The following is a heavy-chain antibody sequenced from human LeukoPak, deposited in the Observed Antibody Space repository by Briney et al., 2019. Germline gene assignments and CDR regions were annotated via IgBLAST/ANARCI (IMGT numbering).Heavy chain of an antibody. J-gene: IGHJ4*02. CDR1: GGSISSRGYY. CDR3: ARQGAGGSDY. V-gene: IGHV4-39*01. D-gene: IGHD2-8*02. CDR2: ISHSGST. Sequence: SETLSLTCTVSGGSISSRGYYWAWMRQPPGKGLEWIGSISHSGSTYYNPSLKSRVNIAADTSKKQFSLKLTSVTAADTAVHYCARQGAGGSDYWGQGTLVTVSS.